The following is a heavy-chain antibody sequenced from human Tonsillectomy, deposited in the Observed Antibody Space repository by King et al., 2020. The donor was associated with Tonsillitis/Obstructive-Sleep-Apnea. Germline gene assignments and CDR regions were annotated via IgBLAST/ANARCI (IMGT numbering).Heavy chain of an antibody. V-gene: IGHV3-33*01. CDR2: IWYDGSKK. CDR3: AREAAVYGMDV. J-gene: IGHJ6*01. Sequence: VQLVESGGGVVQPGRSLRLSCVASGFTFSSYAKHWVRQAPGKGLEWVAVIWYDGSKKYYADSVKGRFTISRDNSKNTLFLQMNSLRAEDTAVYYCAREAAVYGMDVWGQGTTVTVSS. CDR1: GFTFSSYA.